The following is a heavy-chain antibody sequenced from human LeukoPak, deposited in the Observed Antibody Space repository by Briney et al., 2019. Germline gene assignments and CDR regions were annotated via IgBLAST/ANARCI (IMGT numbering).Heavy chain of an antibody. V-gene: IGHV3-21*01. CDR3: ARVLDSILTGLTHYYYGMDV. Sequence: PGGSLRLSCAASGFTFSSYSMNWVRQAPGKGLEWVSSISSSSSYIYYADSVKGRFTISRDNAKNSLYLQMNSLRAEDTAVYYCARVLDSILTGLTHYYYGMDVWGQGTTVTVSS. D-gene: IGHD3-9*01. CDR1: GFTFSSYS. J-gene: IGHJ6*02. CDR2: ISSSSSYI.